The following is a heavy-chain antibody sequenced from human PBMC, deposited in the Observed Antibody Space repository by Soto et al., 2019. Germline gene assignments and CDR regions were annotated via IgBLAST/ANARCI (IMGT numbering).Heavy chain of an antibody. CDR3: TRALFRGMDV. D-gene: IGHD3-10*01. J-gene: IGHJ6*02. Sequence: PGESLKISCVGSGFSVGDYFMSWVRQAPGKGLEWVANIKEDGSEKYYVESVKGRFTISRDIAKNSLSLQVNSLRDEDTAVYYCTRALFRGMDVWGQGTTVTVSS. CDR2: IKEDGSEK. V-gene: IGHV3-7*03. CDR1: GFSVGDYF.